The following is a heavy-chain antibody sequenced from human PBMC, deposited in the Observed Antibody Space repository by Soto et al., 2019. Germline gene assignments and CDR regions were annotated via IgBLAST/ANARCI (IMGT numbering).Heavy chain of an antibody. CDR1: GYSFTSYW. CDR3: ARQSPRRDYYYYYGMDV. Sequence: PGESRKISCQGSGYSFTSYWISWVRQMPGKGLEWMGRIDPSDSYTNYSPSFQGHVTISADKSISTAYLQWSSLKASDTAMYYCARQSPRRDYYYYYGMDVWGQGTTVTVSS. D-gene: IGHD6-6*01. V-gene: IGHV5-10-1*01. J-gene: IGHJ6*02. CDR2: IDPSDSYT.